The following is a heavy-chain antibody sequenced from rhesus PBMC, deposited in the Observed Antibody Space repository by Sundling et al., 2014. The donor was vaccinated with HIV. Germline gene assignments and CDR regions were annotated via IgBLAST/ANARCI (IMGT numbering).Heavy chain of an antibody. CDR1: GFTFSSYG. D-gene: IGHD1-38*01. Sequence: EVQLVETGGGLVQPGGSLKLSCAVSGFTFSSYGMSWVRQAPGKGLEWVARIKRKADGETADYAASVKGGFTISRDDSKNTLYLQMNSLKTEDTAVYYCTTDPGQPYYFDYWGQGVLVTVSS. CDR3: TTDPGQPYYFDY. V-gene: IGHV3-30*02. J-gene: IGHJ4*01. CDR2: IKRKADGETA.